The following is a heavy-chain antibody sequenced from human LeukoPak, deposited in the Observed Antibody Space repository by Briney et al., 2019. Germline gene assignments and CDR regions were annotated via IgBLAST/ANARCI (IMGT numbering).Heavy chain of an antibody. CDR3: TRDSNYSFDY. Sequence: QPGGSLRLSCAASGFTFSNHGMHWVRRAPGKGLEWVAYISYDGSSKYYADSVKGRLTLSRDNSKNTASLQMNSLRAEDTAVYYCTRDSNYSFDYWGQGTLVTVSS. V-gene: IGHV3-30*02. CDR1: GFTFSNHG. J-gene: IGHJ4*02. CDR2: ISYDGSSK. D-gene: IGHD4-11*01.